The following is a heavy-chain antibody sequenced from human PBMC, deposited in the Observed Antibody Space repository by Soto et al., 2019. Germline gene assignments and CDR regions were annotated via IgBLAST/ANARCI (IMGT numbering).Heavy chain of an antibody. CDR1: GFTFSSYA. J-gene: IGHJ5*02. Sequence: PGGSLRLSCAASGFTFSSYAMSWVRQAPGKGLEWVSAISGSGGSTYYADSVKGRFTISRDNSKNTLYLQMNSLRAEDTAVYYCAKGGYSSSWAPQFVNWFDPWGQGTLVTVSS. V-gene: IGHV3-23*01. D-gene: IGHD6-13*01. CDR2: ISGSGGST. CDR3: AKGGYSSSWAPQFVNWFDP.